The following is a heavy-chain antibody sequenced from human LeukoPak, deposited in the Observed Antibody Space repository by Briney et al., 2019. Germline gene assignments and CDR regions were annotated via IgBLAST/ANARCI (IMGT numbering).Heavy chain of an antibody. CDR3: ARVSAHYDSSGYALNAFDI. J-gene: IGHJ3*02. Sequence: GGSLRLSCAASGFTFSDHYMDWVRQAPGKGLEWVGRIRNKGKSYTTEYAASVRGRFTNSRDNSQTSLYLHSNSPKTEDSALYYCARVSAHYDSSGYALNAFDIWGQGTMVTVSS. V-gene: IGHV3-72*01. CDR2: IRNKGKSYTT. D-gene: IGHD3-22*01. CDR1: GFTFSDHY.